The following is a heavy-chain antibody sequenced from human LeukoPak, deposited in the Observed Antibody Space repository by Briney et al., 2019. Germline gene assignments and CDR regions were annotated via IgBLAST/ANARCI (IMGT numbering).Heavy chain of an antibody. CDR1: GFTFSSYS. J-gene: IGHJ1*01. CDR2: ISSSSSYI. CDR3: ARVCSSTSCSPAEYFQH. D-gene: IGHD2-2*01. Sequence: GGSLRLSCAVSGFTFSSYSMNWVRQAPGKGLEWVSSISSSSSYIYYADSVKGRFTISRDNAKNSLYLQMNSLRAEDTAVYYCARVCSSTSCSPAEYFQHWGQGTLVTASS. V-gene: IGHV3-21*01.